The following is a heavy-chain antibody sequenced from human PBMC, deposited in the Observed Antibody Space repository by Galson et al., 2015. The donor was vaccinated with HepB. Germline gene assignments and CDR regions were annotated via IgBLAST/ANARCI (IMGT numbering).Heavy chain of an antibody. CDR1: GFTLSTYS. D-gene: IGHD3-10*01. Sequence: SLRLSCASSGFTLSTYSMNWVRQVPGKGLEWVSSISSSSLYVYYADSVRGRFTVSRDNAKNSRYLQMNSLSAEDTAVYYCARVYGSGSYGYGMDVWGQGTTVTVS. CDR3: ARVYGSGSYGYGMDV. CDR2: ISSSSLYV. J-gene: IGHJ6*02. V-gene: IGHV3-21*01.